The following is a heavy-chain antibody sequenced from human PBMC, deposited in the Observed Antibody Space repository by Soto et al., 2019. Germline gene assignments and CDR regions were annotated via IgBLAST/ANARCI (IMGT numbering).Heavy chain of an antibody. V-gene: IGHV3-33*01. D-gene: IGHD3-22*01. J-gene: IGHJ4*02. Sequence: QVHLVESGGGVVQSGTSLRLSCAASGFTIGSYAMHWVRQAPGKGLEWVALIFADGNNRYTDSVKGRFTISRDISRNTLYLQMNSLSVDDTAVFYCARDPPSASVGHYSLDYWGQGTLVTVSS. CDR2: IFADGNNR. CDR1: GFTIGSYA. CDR3: ARDPPSASVGHYSLDY.